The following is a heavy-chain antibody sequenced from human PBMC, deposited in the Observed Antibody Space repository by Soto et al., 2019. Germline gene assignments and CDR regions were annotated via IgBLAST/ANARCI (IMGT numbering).Heavy chain of an antibody. CDR2: IIPIFGTA. Sequence: SVKVSCKASGGTFSSYAISWVRQAPGQGLEWMGGIIPIFGTANYAQKFQGRVTITADESTSTAYMELSSLRSEDTAVYYCATPLWFGESRRKYYYYYGMDVWGQGTTVTVSS. CDR3: ATPLWFGESRRKYYYYYGMDV. J-gene: IGHJ6*02. D-gene: IGHD3-10*01. V-gene: IGHV1-69*13. CDR1: GGTFSSYA.